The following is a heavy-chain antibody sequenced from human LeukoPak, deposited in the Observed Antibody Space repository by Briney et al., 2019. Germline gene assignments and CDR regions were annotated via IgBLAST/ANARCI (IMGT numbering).Heavy chain of an antibody. D-gene: IGHD2-15*01. CDR3: AKDQSRYCSGGSCPIDY. Sequence: GGSLRLSCAASGLTFSSYAMSWVRQAPGKGLEWVSAISGSGGSTYYADSVKGRFTISRDNSKNTLYLQMNSLRAEDTAVYYCAKDQSRYCSGGSCPIDYWGQGTLVTVSS. CDR1: GLTFSSYA. J-gene: IGHJ4*02. CDR2: ISGSGGST. V-gene: IGHV3-23*01.